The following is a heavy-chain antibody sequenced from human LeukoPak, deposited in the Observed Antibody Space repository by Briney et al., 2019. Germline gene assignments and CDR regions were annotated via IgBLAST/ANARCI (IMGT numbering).Heavy chain of an antibody. CDR2: ISSSGSTI. J-gene: IGHJ3*02. V-gene: IGHV3-48*03. Sequence: GGSLRLSCAASGFTFSSYEMNWVRQAPGKGLEWVSYISSSGSTIYYADSVKGRFTIARDNAKNSLYLQMNSLRAEDTAVYYCARVSDSDYYDSSGSDGDAVDIWGQGTMVTVSS. CDR1: GFTFSSYE. CDR3: ARVSDSDYYDSSGSDGDAVDI. D-gene: IGHD3-22*01.